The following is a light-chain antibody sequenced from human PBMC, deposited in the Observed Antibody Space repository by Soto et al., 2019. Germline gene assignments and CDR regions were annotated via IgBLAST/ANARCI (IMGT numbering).Light chain of an antibody. Sequence: QSVLTQPPSASGTPGQRVTISCSGSSSNIGSNYVYWYQQLPGTAPKLLIYSNNQRPSGVPDRFSGSKSGTSASLAISGLRYEDEAAYYCAAWDDSLSGLVFGGGTKLTVL. CDR3: AAWDDSLSGLV. J-gene: IGLJ2*01. V-gene: IGLV1-47*02. CDR1: SSNIGSNY. CDR2: SNN.